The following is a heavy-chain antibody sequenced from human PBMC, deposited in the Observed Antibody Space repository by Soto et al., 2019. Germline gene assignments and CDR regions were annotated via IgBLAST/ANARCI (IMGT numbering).Heavy chain of an antibody. CDR1: GGSIRDYF. CDR2: ISSSGTI. D-gene: IGHD3-10*01. CDR3: ARDRKLVIPGNYYAYGMDV. V-gene: IGHV4-59*01. J-gene: IGHJ6*02. Sequence: SETLSLTCSVSGGSIRDYFWTLVRQPPGKGLEWIGYISSSGTINYNSSLKSRVTISLDTSRNNFSLKLSSVTTADTAVYFCARDRKLVIPGNYYAYGMDVWGQGIRVTVSS.